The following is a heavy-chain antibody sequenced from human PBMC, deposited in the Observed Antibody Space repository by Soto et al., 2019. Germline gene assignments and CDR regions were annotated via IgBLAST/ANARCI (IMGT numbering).Heavy chain of an antibody. J-gene: IGHJ4*02. CDR2: IDHSGST. CDR1: TGSFSGYY. CDR3: ARGPDHRIARFGVIVSPSHSFDS. D-gene: IGHD3-3*01. Sequence: QVHLQQWGAGLLKPSETLSLTCAVYTGSFSGYYWSWIRQPPGKGLQWIGEIDHSGSTNYNPSLRSRVNMSVGASKDQFALKLTPVTAADTAFYYCARGPDHRIARFGVIVSPSHSFDSWGRGTLVTVSS. V-gene: IGHV4-34*02.